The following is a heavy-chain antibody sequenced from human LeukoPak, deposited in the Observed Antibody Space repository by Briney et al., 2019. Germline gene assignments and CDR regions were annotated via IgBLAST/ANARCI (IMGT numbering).Heavy chain of an antibody. CDR1: GFTFSSYG. J-gene: IGHJ6*02. Sequence: GGSLRLSCAASGFTFSSYGMHWVRQAPGKGLEWVAVISYDGSNKYYADSVKGRFTISRDNSKNTLYLQMNSLRAEDTAVYYCAKDLGLRAYHYYGMDVWGQGTTVTVSS. V-gene: IGHV3-30*18. D-gene: IGHD3-10*01. CDR3: AKDLGLRAYHYYGMDV. CDR2: ISYDGSNK.